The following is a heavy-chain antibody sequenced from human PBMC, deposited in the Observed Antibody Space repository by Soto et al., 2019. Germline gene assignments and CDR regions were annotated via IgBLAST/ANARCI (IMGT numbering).Heavy chain of an antibody. CDR3: ARDLIQYCSGGSCYSRYRWFDP. D-gene: IGHD2-15*01. J-gene: IGHJ5*02. CDR1: GGTFSSYA. Sequence: ASVKVSCKASGGTFSSYAISWVRQAPGQGLEWMGGIIPIFGTANYAQKFQGRVTITADESTSTAYMELSSLRSEDTAVYYCARDLIQYCSGGSCYSRYRWFDPWGQGTLVTVSS. CDR2: IIPIFGTA. V-gene: IGHV1-69*13.